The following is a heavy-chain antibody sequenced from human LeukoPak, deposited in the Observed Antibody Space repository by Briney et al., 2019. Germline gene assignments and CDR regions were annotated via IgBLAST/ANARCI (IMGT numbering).Heavy chain of an antibody. CDR2: ISSSGSTI. D-gene: IGHD6-19*01. CDR1: GFTFSDYY. V-gene: IGHV3-11*01. J-gene: IGHJ6*02. CDR3: AREKMIAVAADYYYYGMDV. Sequence: GSLRLSCAASGFTFSDYYMSWIRQAPGKGLEWVSYISSSGSTIYYADSVKGRFTISRDNAKNSLYLQMNSLRAEDTAVYYCAREKMIAVAADYYYYGMDVWGQGTTVTVSS.